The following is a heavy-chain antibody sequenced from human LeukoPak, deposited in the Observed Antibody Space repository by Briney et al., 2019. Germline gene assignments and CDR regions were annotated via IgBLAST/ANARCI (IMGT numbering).Heavy chain of an antibody. D-gene: IGHD4-17*01. J-gene: IGHJ5*02. CDR1: GGSISSYY. CDR3: ARHGYYGNWFDP. Sequence: SETLSLTCTVSGGSISSYYWSWIRQPPGKGLEWIGYIYYSGSTNYNPSLKSRVTISVDTSKNQFSLKLSSVTAADTAVYYCARHGYYGNWFDPWGQGTLVTVSS. CDR2: IYYSGST. V-gene: IGHV4-59*08.